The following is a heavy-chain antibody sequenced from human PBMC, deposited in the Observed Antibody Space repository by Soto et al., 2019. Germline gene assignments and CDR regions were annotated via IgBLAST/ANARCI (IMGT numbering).Heavy chain of an antibody. CDR1: GGSISSYY. CDR2: IYYSGST. CDR3: ARGGWGHIDY. J-gene: IGHJ4*02. D-gene: IGHD3-16*01. Sequence: SETLSLTCTVSGGSISSYYWSWIRQPPGKGLEWIGYIYYSGSTNYNPSLRSRVTISVDTSKNQFSLKLSSVTAADTAVYYCARGGWGHIDYWGQGTLVTVSS. V-gene: IGHV4-59*08.